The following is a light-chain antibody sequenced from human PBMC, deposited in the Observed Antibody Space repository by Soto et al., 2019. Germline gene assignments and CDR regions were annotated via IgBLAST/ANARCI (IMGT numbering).Light chain of an antibody. CDR3: QKYDHLPL. CDR1: QYIGNS. J-gene: IGKJ3*01. V-gene: IGKV1-33*01. CDR2: DAY. Sequence: DIQMTQSPPSLSASVGDRVTITCQARQYIGNSLNWFQHKPGKAPNLVIYDAYTLEIGVPSRFSGSGSGTDFTFTITSLRPEDIATYYCQKYDHLPLFGPGTKVESK.